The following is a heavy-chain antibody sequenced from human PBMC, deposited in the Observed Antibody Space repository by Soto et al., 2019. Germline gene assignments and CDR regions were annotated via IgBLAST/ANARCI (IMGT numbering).Heavy chain of an antibody. D-gene: IGHD3-3*01. V-gene: IGHV3-23*01. CDR2: ISGSGGST. J-gene: IGHJ6*03. CDR3: AKSHAATDYDFWSGHYYYYYMDV. Sequence: GGSLRLSCAASGFTFSSYAMSWVRQAPGKGLEWVSAISGSGGSTNYADSVKGRFTISRDNSKNTLYLQMNSLRAEAMAVYYCAKSHAATDYDFWSGHYYYYYMDVWGKGTTVTVSS. CDR1: GFTFSSYA.